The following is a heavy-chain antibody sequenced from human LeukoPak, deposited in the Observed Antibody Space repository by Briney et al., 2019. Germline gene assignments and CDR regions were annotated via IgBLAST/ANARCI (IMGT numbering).Heavy chain of an antibody. J-gene: IGHJ4*02. D-gene: IGHD6-13*01. CDR3: ARVRQQPFFDY. CDR2: INHSGST. Sequence: SETLSLTCAVYGGSFSGYYWSWIRQPPGKGLEWIGEINHSGSTNYNPSLKSRVTISVDTSKNQFSLKLSSVTAADTAVYYCARVRQQPFFDYWGQGTLVTVSS. V-gene: IGHV4-34*01. CDR1: GGSFSGYY.